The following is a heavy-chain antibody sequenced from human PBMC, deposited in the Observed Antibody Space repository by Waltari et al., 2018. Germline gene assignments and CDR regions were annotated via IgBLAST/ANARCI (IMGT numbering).Heavy chain of an antibody. Sequence: EVQLVESGGGLAQPAGSLILSCAASGFTFHNYAMTWVLQAPGKRMEWVSNISGSGRTIYYADSVKGRFTISRDDSKNTVYLQMNSLRAEDTALYYCAKREYTYNYFDYWGQGILVTVSS. CDR2: ISGSGRTI. V-gene: IGHV3-23*04. J-gene: IGHJ4*02. D-gene: IGHD2-2*02. CDR1: GFTFHNYA. CDR3: AKREYTYNYFDY.